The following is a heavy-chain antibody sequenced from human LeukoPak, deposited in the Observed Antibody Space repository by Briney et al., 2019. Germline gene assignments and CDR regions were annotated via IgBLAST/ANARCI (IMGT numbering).Heavy chain of an antibody. CDR1: GYTFTSYG. CDR3: AREAWVGEEWYYYYMDV. Sequence: GASVKVSCKASGYTFTSYGISWVRQAPGQGLEWMGWISAYNGNTNYAQKLQGRVTMTTDTSTSTAYMELRSLRSDDTAVYYCAREAWVGEEWYYYYMDVWGKGTTVIVSS. V-gene: IGHV1-18*01. CDR2: ISAYNGNT. D-gene: IGHD3-10*01. J-gene: IGHJ6*03.